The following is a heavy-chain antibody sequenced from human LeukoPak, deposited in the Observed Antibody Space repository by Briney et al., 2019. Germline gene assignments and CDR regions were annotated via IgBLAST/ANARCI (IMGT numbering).Heavy chain of an antibody. D-gene: IGHD5-24*01. CDR2: IIPLFGTP. CDR3: AGGYTYCSDGLCRPQFDY. V-gene: IGHV1-69*05. J-gene: IGHJ4*02. CDR1: GGTLSSYS. Sequence: SVKVSCKVSGGTLSSYSISWVRQAPGQGLEWMGGIIPLFGTPNYAQKFQDRVTITTDESTSTVYMELTSLRNADTAVYYCAGGYTYCSDGLCRPQFDYWGQGTVVTVSS.